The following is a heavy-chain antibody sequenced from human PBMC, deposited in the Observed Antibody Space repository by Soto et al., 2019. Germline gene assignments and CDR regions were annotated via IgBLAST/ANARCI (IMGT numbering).Heavy chain of an antibody. CDR1: GDSISGYY. CDR2: IYYTGNT. J-gene: IGHJ4*02. CDR3: ARGGSGWPFDY. Sequence: QVQLQESGPGLMKPSETLSLACTVSGDSISGYYWSWIRHPPGKGLEWIGYIYYTGNTNYNPSLNSRVAISIDTSKNQFSLRLSSVTAADTAVYYCARGGSGWPFDYWGQGILVTVSS. V-gene: IGHV4-59*01. D-gene: IGHD6-19*01.